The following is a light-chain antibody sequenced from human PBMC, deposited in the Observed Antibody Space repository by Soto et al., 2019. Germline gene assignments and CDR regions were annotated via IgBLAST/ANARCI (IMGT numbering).Light chain of an antibody. CDR3: QQYGRSPWT. Sequence: ELVLMQSPGTLSLSPGARATLSCRASQSGSSRYLVQHQQKPGQAPRLRIYAASRRATGIPDRFSGSGSGTDFTLTISRLEPEDFAVYYCQQYGRSPWTFGQGTKVDIK. CDR2: AAS. V-gene: IGKV3-20*01. J-gene: IGKJ1*01. CDR1: QSGSSRY.